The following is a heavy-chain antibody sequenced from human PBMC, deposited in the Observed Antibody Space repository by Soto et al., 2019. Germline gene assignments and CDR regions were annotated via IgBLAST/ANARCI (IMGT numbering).Heavy chain of an antibody. V-gene: IGHV1-69*13. D-gene: IGHD3-10*01. CDR1: GGTFSSYA. J-gene: IGHJ5*02. Sequence: ASVKVSCKSSGGTFSSYAISWVRQAPGQGLEWMGGIIPIFGTANYAQKFQGRVTITADESTSTAYMELSSLRYDDTAVYYCARVLRGVVNWFDPWGQGTLVTVSS. CDR2: IIPIFGTA. CDR3: ARVLRGVVNWFDP.